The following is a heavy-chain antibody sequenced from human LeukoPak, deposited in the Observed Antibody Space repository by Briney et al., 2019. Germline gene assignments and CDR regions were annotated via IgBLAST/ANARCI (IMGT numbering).Heavy chain of an antibody. CDR3: AIQRWLQSGTINYFDY. CDR2: ISGNGVDT. V-gene: IGHV3-23*01. Sequence: PGGPQRLSCAASGFTFSNYLMSWVRQAPGKGLEWVSAISGNGVDTYYADSVKGRFTISRDNSKNTLYLQMNSLRPDDTAVYYCAIQRWLQSGTINYFDYWGQGTLVTVSS. CDR1: GFTFSNYL. J-gene: IGHJ4*02. D-gene: IGHD5-24*01.